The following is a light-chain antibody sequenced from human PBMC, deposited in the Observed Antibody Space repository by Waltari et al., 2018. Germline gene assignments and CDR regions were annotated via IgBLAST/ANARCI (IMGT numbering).Light chain of an antibody. Sequence: DIVMTQSPDSLAVSLGERDTVNCKSSQSVLYSPNNKNYLAWYQQKPGQPPRLLIYWASTRESGVPDRFSGSGSGTDFTLTISSLQAEDVAVYYCQKYANTPRTFGQGTTVEIK. J-gene: IGKJ1*01. CDR1: QSVLYSPNNKNY. V-gene: IGKV4-1*01. CDR2: WAS. CDR3: QKYANTPRT.